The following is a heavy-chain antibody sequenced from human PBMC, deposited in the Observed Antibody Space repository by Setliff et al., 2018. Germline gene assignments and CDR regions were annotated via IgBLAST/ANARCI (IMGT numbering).Heavy chain of an antibody. CDR3: ARYITGTTPADY. J-gene: IGHJ4*02. CDR2: ISCYDGNT. V-gene: IGHV1-18*01. CDR1: GYTFNSYG. Sequence: ASVKVSCKASGYTFNSYGITWVRQAPGQGLEWMGWISCYDGNTRYARKIQGRATMTTDTSTTTAYMELRSLTSDDTAVYYCARYITGTTPADYWGQGTLVTVSS. D-gene: IGHD1-7*01.